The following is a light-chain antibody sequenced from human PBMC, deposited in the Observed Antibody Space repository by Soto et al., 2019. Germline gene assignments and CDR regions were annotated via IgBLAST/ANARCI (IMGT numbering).Light chain of an antibody. V-gene: IGLV2-14*01. CDR1: RDDIGAYDY. CDR2: EVT. CDR3: NSYTNSSAVV. J-gene: IGLJ2*01. Sequence: QSVLTQPAWVCGSPGQSITISCDGTRDDIGAYDYASWYQQHPGNAPKLLVYEVTNRPSGVSDRFSGSKSGNTASLTISGLQAEDEADYYCNSYTNSSAVVFGGATKVTVL.